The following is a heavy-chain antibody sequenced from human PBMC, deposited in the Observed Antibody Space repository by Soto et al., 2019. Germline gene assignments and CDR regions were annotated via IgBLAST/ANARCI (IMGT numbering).Heavy chain of an antibody. CDR1: GFTFSSYA. Sequence: PGGSLRLSCAASGFTFSSYAMSWVRQAPGKGLEWMLYISSSSSTIYKADSVKGRFTISRDNAKNTLYLQMNSLRAEDTAVYYCAKDRYDSSGYPDAFDIWGQGTMVT. D-gene: IGHD3-22*01. J-gene: IGHJ3*02. CDR3: AKDRYDSSGYPDAFDI. CDR2: ISSSSSTI. V-gene: IGHV3-48*01.